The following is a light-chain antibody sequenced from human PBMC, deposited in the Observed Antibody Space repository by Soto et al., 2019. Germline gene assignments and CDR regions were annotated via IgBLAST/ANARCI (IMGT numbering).Light chain of an antibody. CDR2: RNN. Sequence: CVLTRPPSASGAAGEGVTISCSGSSSNIGSNYVYWYQQLPGTAPKLLIYRNNQRPSGVPDRFSGSKSGTSASLAISGLQSEDEADYYCAAWDDSLNGYVFGTGTKVTVL. CDR3: AAWDDSLNGYV. J-gene: IGLJ1*01. V-gene: IGLV1-47*01. CDR1: SSNIGSNY.